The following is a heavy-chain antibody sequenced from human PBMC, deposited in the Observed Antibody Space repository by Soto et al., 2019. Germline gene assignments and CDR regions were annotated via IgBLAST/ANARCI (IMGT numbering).Heavy chain of an antibody. Sequence: XSVKVSCNASGYTFTSYAMHLVRQAPGQRLEWMGWINAGNGNTKYSQKFQGRVTITRDTSASTAYMELSSLRSEDTAVYYCALRIAAPNAFDLWGQGTMVTVSS. CDR2: INAGNGNT. V-gene: IGHV1-3*01. D-gene: IGHD6-13*01. J-gene: IGHJ3*01. CDR1: GYTFTSYA. CDR3: ALRIAAPNAFDL.